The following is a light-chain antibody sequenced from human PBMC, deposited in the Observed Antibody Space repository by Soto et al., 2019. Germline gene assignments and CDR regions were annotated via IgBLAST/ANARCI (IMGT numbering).Light chain of an antibody. CDR1: QSVSSY. CDR2: DAS. V-gene: IGKV3-11*01. Sequence: EIVLTQSPGTLSLSPGERATLSCRASQSVSSYLAWYQQKPGQAPRLLIYDASNRATGIPARFSGSGSGTDFTLTISSLEPEHFAVYYCQQRSNWPPTFGQGTRLEIK. CDR3: QQRSNWPPT. J-gene: IGKJ5*01.